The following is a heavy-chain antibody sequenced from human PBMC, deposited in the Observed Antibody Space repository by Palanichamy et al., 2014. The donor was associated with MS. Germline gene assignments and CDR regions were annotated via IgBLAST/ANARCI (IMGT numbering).Heavy chain of an antibody. V-gene: IGHV3-73*01. CDR3: TRRGDRPYDALDI. CDR1: GFTFSDSA. J-gene: IGHJ3*02. CDR2: IRSKRNNYAT. Sequence: EVQLVESGGGLVQPGGVPGNSSCATSGFTFSDSAMRWVRQAPGKGLEWVGNIRSKRNNYATEYGASVKGRFTVSRDESKTTAFLQMNSLKTEDTAVYYCTRRGDRPYDALDIWGQGTMVIVSS. D-gene: IGHD4-17*01.